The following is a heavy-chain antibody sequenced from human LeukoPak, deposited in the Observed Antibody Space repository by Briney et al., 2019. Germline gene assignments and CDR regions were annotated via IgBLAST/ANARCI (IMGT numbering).Heavy chain of an antibody. CDR3: ARGVRTIAAAGTDY. Sequence: PSETLSLTCAVYGGSFSGYYWSGIRQPPGKGLEWIGEINHSGSTNYNPSLKSRVTISVDTSKNQFSLKLSSVTAADTAVYYCARGVRTIAAAGTDYWGQGTLVTVSS. CDR1: GGSFSGYY. J-gene: IGHJ4*02. D-gene: IGHD6-13*01. CDR2: INHSGST. V-gene: IGHV4-34*01.